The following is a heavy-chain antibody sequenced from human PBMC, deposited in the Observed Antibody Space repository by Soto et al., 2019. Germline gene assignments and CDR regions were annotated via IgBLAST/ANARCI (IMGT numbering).Heavy chain of an antibody. V-gene: IGHV3-7*03. D-gene: IGHD3-10*01. CDR3: ARGSPRFGDAFDI. CDR2: IKQDGSEK. CDR1: GFTFSSYW. Sequence: EVQLVESGGGLVQPGGSLRLSCAASGFTFSSYWMSWVRQAPGKGLEWVANIKQDGSEKYYVDSVKGRFTISRDNAKNSLYLQMNSLRAEDTAVYYCARGSPRFGDAFDIWGQGTMVTVSS. J-gene: IGHJ3*02.